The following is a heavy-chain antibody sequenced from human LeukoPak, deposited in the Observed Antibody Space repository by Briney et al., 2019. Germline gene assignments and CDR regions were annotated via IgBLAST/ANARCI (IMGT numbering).Heavy chain of an antibody. CDR1: GGSISSYY. CDR2: IYYSGST. V-gene: IGHV4-59*01. CDR3: ARDSDYGSGSYLLDY. D-gene: IGHD3-10*01. Sequence: PSETLSLTCTVSGGSISSYYWSWIRQPPGKGLEWIGYIYYSGSTNYNPSLKGRVTISVDTSKNQFSLKLSSVTAADTAVYYCARDSDYGSGSYLLDYWGQGTLVTVSS. J-gene: IGHJ4*02.